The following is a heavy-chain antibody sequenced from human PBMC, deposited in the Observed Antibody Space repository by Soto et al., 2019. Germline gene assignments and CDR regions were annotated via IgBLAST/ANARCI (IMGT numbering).Heavy chain of an antibody. J-gene: IGHJ4*02. D-gene: IGHD3-22*01. Sequence: ASVKVSCKASGYTFTSYYMHWVRQAPGQGLEWMGIINPSGGSTSYAQKFQGRVTMTRDTSTSTVYMELSSLRSEDTAVYYCALDRWEREDYYDSSGHYGYFDYWGQGTLVTVS. CDR2: INPSGGST. CDR1: GYTFTSYY. V-gene: IGHV1-46*01. CDR3: ALDRWEREDYYDSSGHYGYFDY.